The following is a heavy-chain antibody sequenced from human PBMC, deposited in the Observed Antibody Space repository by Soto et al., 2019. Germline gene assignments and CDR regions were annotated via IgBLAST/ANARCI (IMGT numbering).Heavy chain of an antibody. Sequence: PSETLSLTCAVSGGSISSGGYSWSWIRQPPGKGLEWIGYIYHSGSTYYNPSLKSRVTISVDTSKNQFSLKLSSVTAADTAVYYCASGSRYYYDSSGYYNYWGQGTLVTVSS. CDR1: GGSISSGGYS. V-gene: IGHV4-30-2*02. CDR3: ASGSRYYYDSSGYYNY. D-gene: IGHD3-22*01. J-gene: IGHJ4*02. CDR2: IYHSGST.